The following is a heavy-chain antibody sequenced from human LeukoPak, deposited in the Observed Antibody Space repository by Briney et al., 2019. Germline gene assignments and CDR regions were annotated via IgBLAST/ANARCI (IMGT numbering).Heavy chain of an antibody. J-gene: IGHJ5*02. CDR2: ISAYNGNT. CDR1: GYTFTSYG. V-gene: IGHV1-18*01. CDR3: ARDSLSTRYVPNWFDP. Sequence: ASVKVSCKASGYTFTSYGISWVRQAPGQGLEWMGWISAYNGNTNYAQKLQGRVTMTTDTSTSTAYMELRSLRSGDTAVYYCARDSLSTRYVPNWFDPWGQGTLVTVSS. D-gene: IGHD3-9*01.